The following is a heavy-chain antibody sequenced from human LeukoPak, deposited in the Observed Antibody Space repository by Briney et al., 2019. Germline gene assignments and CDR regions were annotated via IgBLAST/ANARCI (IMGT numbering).Heavy chain of an antibody. D-gene: IGHD3-10*01. CDR1: GFTFSSYA. Sequence: GRSLRLSCAASGFTFSSYAMHWVRQAPGKGLEWVAVISYDGSNKYYADSVKCRFTISRDNSKNTLYLQMNSLRAEDTAVYYCARDAPGITMVRGVMDVWGKGTTATVSS. CDR2: ISYDGSNK. J-gene: IGHJ6*04. V-gene: IGHV3-30*01. CDR3: ARDAPGITMVRGVMDV.